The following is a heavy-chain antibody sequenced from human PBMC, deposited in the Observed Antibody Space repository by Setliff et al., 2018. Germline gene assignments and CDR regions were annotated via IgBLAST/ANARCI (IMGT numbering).Heavy chain of an antibody. CDR3: AREVLSTVVAWDY. CDR2: INPNSGDT. J-gene: IGHJ4*02. D-gene: IGHD4-17*01. V-gene: IGHV1-2*02. Sequence: ASVKVSCKASGNTFTGYYIHWLRQAPGQGLEWMGCINPNSGDTTFAQKFQGRVTITRDTSNSTDYMDLSRLTSDDTAVYYCAREVLSTVVAWDYWGQVTLVTVSS. CDR1: GNTFTGYY.